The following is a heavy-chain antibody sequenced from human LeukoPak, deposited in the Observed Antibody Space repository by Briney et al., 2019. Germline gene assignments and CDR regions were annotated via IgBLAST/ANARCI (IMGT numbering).Heavy chain of an antibody. J-gene: IGHJ4*02. V-gene: IGHV3-7*01. CDR3: ARKNGLDY. CDR1: GFIFSSYS. CDR2: IKQDGSGK. Sequence: GGSLRLSCAASGFIFSSYSMNWVRQAPGKGLEWVANIKQDGSGKYYVDSVKGRFTISRDNAKNSLYLQMNSLRAEDTAVYYCARKNGLDYWGQGTLVTVSS.